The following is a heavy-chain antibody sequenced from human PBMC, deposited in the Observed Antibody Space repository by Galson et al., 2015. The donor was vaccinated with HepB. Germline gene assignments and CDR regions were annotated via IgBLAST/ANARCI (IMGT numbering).Heavy chain of an antibody. CDR1: GITFMNYA. CDR2: ISGNGGST. D-gene: IGHD3-22*01. V-gene: IGHV3-23*01. Sequence: RLSCAASGITFMNYAMSWVRQAPGKGLEWVPSISGNGGSTFYADSVKGRFTISRDNSKNTVYLQMNSLRAEDTAVYYCAKDSGWYYYDSSGYYGGDQYYFDYWGQGTLVTVSS. J-gene: IGHJ4*02. CDR3: AKDSGWYYYDSSGYYGGDQYYFDY.